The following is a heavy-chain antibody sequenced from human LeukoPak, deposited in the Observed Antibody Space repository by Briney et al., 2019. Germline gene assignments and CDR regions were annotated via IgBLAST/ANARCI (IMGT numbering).Heavy chain of an antibody. D-gene: IGHD1-26*01. Sequence: GGSLRLSCAASGFTFSNYWMRWVRQAPGKGLWVSRINSDGSSTSYADSVKGRFTISRDNAKNTLYLQMNSLRAEDTAVYYCARVSSGSYFGYYYYYMDVWGKGTTVTVSS. CDR2: INSDGSST. J-gene: IGHJ6*03. CDR3: ARVSSGSYFGYYYYYMDV. CDR1: GFTFSNYW. V-gene: IGHV3-74*01.